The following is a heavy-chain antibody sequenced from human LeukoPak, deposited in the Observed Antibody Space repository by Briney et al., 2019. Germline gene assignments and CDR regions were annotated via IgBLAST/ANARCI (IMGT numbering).Heavy chain of an antibody. Sequence: GGSLRRSCAASGFTFRNYIISWVRQAPGKGLEWVSVIYSGGSTYYADSVKGRFTISRDNSKNTLYLQMNSLRAEDTAVYYCARHHYDSGAYYDYWGQGTLVTVSS. J-gene: IGHJ4*02. CDR3: ARHHYDSGAYYDY. D-gene: IGHD3-22*01. CDR1: GFTFRNYI. CDR2: IYSGGST. V-gene: IGHV3-66*04.